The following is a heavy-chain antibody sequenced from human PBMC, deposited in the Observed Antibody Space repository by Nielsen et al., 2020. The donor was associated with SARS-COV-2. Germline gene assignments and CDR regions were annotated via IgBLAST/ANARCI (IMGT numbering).Heavy chain of an antibody. J-gene: IGHJ5*02. V-gene: IGHV3-11*05. CDR2: ISSSSSYT. CDR1: GFTFSDYY. CDR3: ARDYGEKYQLLSLRWFDP. Sequence: GGSLRLSCAASGFTFSDYYMSWIRQAPGKGLEWVSYISSSSSYTNYADSVKGRFTISRDNAKNSLYLQMNSLRAEDTAVYYCARDYGEKYQLLSLRWFDPWGQGTLVTVSS. D-gene: IGHD2-2*01.